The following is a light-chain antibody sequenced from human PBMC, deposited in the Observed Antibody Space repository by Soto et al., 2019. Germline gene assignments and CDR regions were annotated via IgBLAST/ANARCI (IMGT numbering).Light chain of an antibody. Sequence: QSALTQPPSASGSPGQSVTISCTGTSSDVGGYDYVSWYQQHPGKPPKLIIYDVANRPSGVSNRFSGSKSGSTASLIISRLQTEDEADYYCVSYTSSTTYVFGTGTQLSVL. CDR3: VSYTSSTTYV. V-gene: IGLV2-14*03. J-gene: IGLJ1*01. CDR2: DVA. CDR1: SSDVGGYDY.